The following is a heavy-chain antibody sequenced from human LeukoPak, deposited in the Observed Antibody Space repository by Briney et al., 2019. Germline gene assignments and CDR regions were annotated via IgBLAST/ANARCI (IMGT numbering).Heavy chain of an antibody. CDR3: ATQFRKTVTTPPDY. D-gene: IGHD1-1*01. J-gene: IGHJ4*02. CDR1: GFTFNTYA. V-gene: IGHV3-23*01. CDR2: ISGSGGST. Sequence: PGGSLRLSCAASGFTFNTYAMTWVRQTPGKGLEWVSGISGSGGSTYYADSVKGRFSISRDNSKSTLYLQMNSLRAEDTAVYYCATQFRKTVTTPPDYWGQGTLVTVSS.